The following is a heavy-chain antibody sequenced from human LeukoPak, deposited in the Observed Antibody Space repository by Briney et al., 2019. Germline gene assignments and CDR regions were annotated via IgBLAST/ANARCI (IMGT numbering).Heavy chain of an antibody. Sequence: ASVKVSCKAAGYTFTTYPITWVRQAPGQGLEWMGWINPDNGNTIYAQKVQGRLTMTTDTSTTTAYMELRSLRSDDTAVYYCSRVRTYSYGSGSYYWDYYFDYWGLRTLVTVSS. J-gene: IGHJ4*02. V-gene: IGHV1-18*01. CDR2: INPDNGNT. D-gene: IGHD3-10*01. CDR3: SRVRTYSYGSGSYYWDYYFDY. CDR1: GYTFTTYP.